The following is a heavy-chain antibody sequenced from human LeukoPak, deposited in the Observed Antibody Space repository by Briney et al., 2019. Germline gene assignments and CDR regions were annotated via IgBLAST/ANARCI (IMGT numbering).Heavy chain of an antibody. CDR3: ARGHQPPYYGMDV. J-gene: IGHJ6*02. CDR1: GGTFSSYT. Sequence: ASVTVSFKASGGTFSSYTISWVRQAPGQGLEWMGRIIPIFGIANYAQKFQGRVTITADKSTSTAYMELSSLRSEDTAVFYCARGHQPPYYGMDVWGQGTTVTVSS. CDR2: IIPIFGIA. V-gene: IGHV1-69*02.